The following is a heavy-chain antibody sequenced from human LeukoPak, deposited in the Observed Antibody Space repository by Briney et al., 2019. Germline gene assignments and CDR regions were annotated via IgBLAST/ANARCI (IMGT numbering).Heavy chain of an antibody. CDR2: IYYSGST. CDR1: GGSISSYY. D-gene: IGHD3-10*01. J-gene: IGHJ6*02. Sequence: PSETLSLTCTVSGGSISSYYWSWIRQPPGKGLEWIGYIYYSGSTNYNPSLKSRVTISVDTSKNQFSLKLSSVTAADTAVYYCASQYGSGSYYNYYGMDVWGQGTTVTVSS. CDR3: ASQYGSGSYYNYYGMDV. V-gene: IGHV4-59*01.